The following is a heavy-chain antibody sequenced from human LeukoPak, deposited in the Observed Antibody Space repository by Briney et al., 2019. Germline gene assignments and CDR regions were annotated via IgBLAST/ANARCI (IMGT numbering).Heavy chain of an antibody. CDR1: GGTFSSYA. V-gene: IGHV1-69*01. J-gene: IGHJ4*02. D-gene: IGHD2-2*01. CDR2: IIPIFGTA. Sequence: ASVKVSCKASGGTFSSYAISWVRQAPGQGLEWMGGIIPIFGTANYAQKFQGRVTITADESTSTAYMELSSLRPEDTAVYYCAREGSTSCSCFDYWGQGTLVTVSS. CDR3: AREGSTSCSCFDY.